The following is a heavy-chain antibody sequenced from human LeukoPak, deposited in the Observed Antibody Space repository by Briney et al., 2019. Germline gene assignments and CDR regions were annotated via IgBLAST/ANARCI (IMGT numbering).Heavy chain of an antibody. V-gene: IGHV4-34*01. J-gene: IGHJ6*03. CDR3: ARGNSGSHWGDHYFYMDV. Sequence: SETLSLTCAVYGWSFGGYSWGWVRQTPGKGLEWLGGITRNGGTNYMASSSGRGSVFQDVSKNQLSLKLRSVTAADTGVYYCARGNSGSHWGDHYFYMDVWGKGTTVIVSS. CDR2: ITRNGGT. CDR1: GWSFGGYS. D-gene: IGHD1-26*01.